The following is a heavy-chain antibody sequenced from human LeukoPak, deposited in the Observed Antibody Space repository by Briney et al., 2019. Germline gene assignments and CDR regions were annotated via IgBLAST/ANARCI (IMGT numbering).Heavy chain of an antibody. D-gene: IGHD6-19*01. CDR1: GFTFDAYA. CDR3: AKPKTTSSGWYFFDN. J-gene: IGHJ4*02. CDR2: ISWNSDST. Sequence: PGGSLRLSCAASGFTFDAYAMHWVRQAPGKGLEWVSGISWNSDSTGYADSVKGRFTISRDNAKNSLSLQMHSLRPEDTALYYCAKPKTTSSGWYFFDNWGQGTLVTASS. V-gene: IGHV3-9*01.